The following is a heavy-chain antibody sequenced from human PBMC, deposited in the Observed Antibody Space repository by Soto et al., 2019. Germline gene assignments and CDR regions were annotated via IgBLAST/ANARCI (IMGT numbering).Heavy chain of an antibody. D-gene: IGHD3-10*01. Sequence: QVQLVQSGAEVKKPGASVKVSCKASGYTFTSYGISWVRQAPGQGLEWMGWISAYNGNTNYAQKLQGRVTMTTDKSTRTAYMELRSLRSDDTAVYYCARVFTMIRGVTPAFDLWGQGTMVTVSS. V-gene: IGHV1-18*01. CDR2: ISAYNGNT. CDR3: ARVFTMIRGVTPAFDL. J-gene: IGHJ3*01. CDR1: GYTFTSYG.